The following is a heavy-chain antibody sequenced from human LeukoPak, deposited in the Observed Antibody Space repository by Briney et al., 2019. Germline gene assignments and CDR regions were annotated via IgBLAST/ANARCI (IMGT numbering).Heavy chain of an antibody. Sequence: GGSLRLSCAASGFTFSDYGMHWVRQAPGKGLEYVSTISSNGGSTYYANSVKGRFTVSRDNSKNTLYLQMGSLRAEDMAVYYCARDSSSRSFDYWGQGTLVTVSS. CDR3: ARDSSSRSFDY. CDR1: GFTFSDYG. J-gene: IGHJ4*02. D-gene: IGHD6-19*01. V-gene: IGHV3-64*01. CDR2: ISSNGGST.